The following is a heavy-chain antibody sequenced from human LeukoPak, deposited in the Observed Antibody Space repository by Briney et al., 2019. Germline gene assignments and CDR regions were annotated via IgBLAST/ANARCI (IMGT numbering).Heavy chain of an antibody. CDR3: AKDHDYDYFDY. D-gene: IGHD5-12*01. V-gene: IGHV3-30-3*01. Sequence: GGSLRLSCAASGFTFSSYAMHWVRQAPGKGLEWVAVISYDGSNKYYADSVKGRFTISRDNSKNTLYLQMNSLRAEDTAAYYCAKDHDYDYFDYWGQGTLVTVSS. CDR1: GFTFSSYA. J-gene: IGHJ4*02. CDR2: ISYDGSNK.